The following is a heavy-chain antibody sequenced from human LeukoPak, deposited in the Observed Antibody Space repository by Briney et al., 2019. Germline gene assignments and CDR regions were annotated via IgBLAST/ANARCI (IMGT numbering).Heavy chain of an antibody. D-gene: IGHD4-17*01. V-gene: IGHV1-2*02. CDR2: INPNSGGT. CDR1: GYTLTGYY. J-gene: IGHJ6*03. CDR3: ARPPGDAFYYMDV. Sequence: GASVKVSCKASGYTLTGYYMHWVRQAPGQGLEWMGWINPNSGGTNYTQKFQGRVTMTRDTSISTAYMELSRLRSDDTAVYYCARPPGDAFYYMDVWGKGTTVTVSS.